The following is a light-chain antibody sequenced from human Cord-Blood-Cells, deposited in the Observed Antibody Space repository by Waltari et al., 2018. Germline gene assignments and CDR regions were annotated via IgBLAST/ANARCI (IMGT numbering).Light chain of an antibody. CDR2: EGS. Sequence: QSALTQPASVSGSPGQSIPISCTGTSSHVGSYTLVSWYQQHPGTAPKLMIYEGSKRPSGVSNRFSGSKSGNTASLTISGLQAEDEADYYCCSYAGSSTLVFGGGTKLTVL. V-gene: IGLV2-23*01. CDR3: CSYAGSSTLV. J-gene: IGLJ2*01. CDR1: SSHVGSYTL.